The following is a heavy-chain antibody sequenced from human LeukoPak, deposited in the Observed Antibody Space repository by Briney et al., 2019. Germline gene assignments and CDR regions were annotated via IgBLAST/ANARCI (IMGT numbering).Heavy chain of an antibody. D-gene: IGHD6-13*01. CDR1: GYTFTSYD. J-gene: IGHJ5*02. CDR2: INPNSGGT. Sequence: GASVKVSCKASGYTFTSYDINWVRQATGQGLEWMGWINPNSGGTNYAQKFQGRVTMTRDTSISTAYMELSRLRSDDTAVYYCAREGMSSSWLNWFDPWGQGTLVTVSS. CDR3: AREGMSSSWLNWFDP. V-gene: IGHV1-2*02.